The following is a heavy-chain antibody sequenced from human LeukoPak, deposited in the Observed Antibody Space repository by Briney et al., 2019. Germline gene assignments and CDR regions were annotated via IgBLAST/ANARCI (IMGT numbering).Heavy chain of an antibody. CDR1: GFTVSSNY. V-gene: IGHV3-53*01. J-gene: IGHJ4*02. CDR2: IYSGGST. CDR3: ARDYYGSGSYDLDY. D-gene: IGHD3-10*01. Sequence: GGSLRLSCAASGFTVSSNYMSWVRQAPGKGLEWVSVIYSGGSTYYADSVKGRFTISRDNSKNTLYLQMNSLRAEDTAVYYCARDYYGSGSYDLDYWGQGTLVTVSS.